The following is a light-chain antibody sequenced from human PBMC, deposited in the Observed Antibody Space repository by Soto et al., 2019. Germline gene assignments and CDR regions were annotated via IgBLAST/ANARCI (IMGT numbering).Light chain of an antibody. CDR1: SSNIGSNS. Sequence: QSVLTQPPSASGTPGQRVTISCSGSSSNIGSNSVNWYQQLPGTAPKLLIYSNDRRPSGVPDRFSGSKSGTSASLAISGRHSEDEADYYCAAWDDSLNGYVFGTGTKLTVL. V-gene: IGLV1-44*01. CDR2: SND. J-gene: IGLJ1*01. CDR3: AAWDDSLNGYV.